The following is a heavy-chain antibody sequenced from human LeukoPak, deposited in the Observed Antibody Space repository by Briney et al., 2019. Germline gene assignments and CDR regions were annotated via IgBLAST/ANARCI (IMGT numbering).Heavy chain of an antibody. Sequence: GGSLRLSCAASGFTFSSYAMSWVRQAPGRGLEWVAFIRFDESTKYYADSVKGRFTISRDNSKNTLYLQMNSLRAEDTAVYYCTKVPLSGTTYDYWGQGTLVTVSS. D-gene: IGHD4-17*01. CDR3: TKVPLSGTTYDY. V-gene: IGHV3-30*02. CDR2: IRFDESTK. CDR1: GFTFSSYA. J-gene: IGHJ4*02.